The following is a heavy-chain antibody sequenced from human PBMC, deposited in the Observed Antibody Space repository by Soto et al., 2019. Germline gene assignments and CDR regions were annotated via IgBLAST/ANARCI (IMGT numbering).Heavy chain of an antibody. Sequence: KASETLSLTCAVYGGSFSGYYWSWIRQPPGKGLEWIGEINHSGSTNYNPSLKSRVTISVDTSKNQFSLKLSSVTAADTAVYYCARVSTYYYGSGSYYNPYYYYGMDVWGQGTTVTVSS. D-gene: IGHD3-10*01. CDR3: ARVSTYYYGSGSYYNPYYYYGMDV. J-gene: IGHJ6*02. CDR2: INHSGST. V-gene: IGHV4-34*01. CDR1: GGSFSGYY.